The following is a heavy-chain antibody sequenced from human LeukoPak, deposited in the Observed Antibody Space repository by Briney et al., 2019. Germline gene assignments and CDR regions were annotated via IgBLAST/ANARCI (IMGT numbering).Heavy chain of an antibody. Sequence: ASVKVSCKASGYTFTSYAMHWVRQAPGQRLEWMGWINAGNGNTKYSQKFQGRVTITRDTSPSTAYMELSSLRSEDTAVYYCARALHYDILFPHNYYGMDVWGQGTTVTVSS. CDR2: INAGNGNT. V-gene: IGHV1-3*01. D-gene: IGHD3-9*01. CDR3: ARALHYDILFPHNYYGMDV. CDR1: GYTFTSYA. J-gene: IGHJ6*02.